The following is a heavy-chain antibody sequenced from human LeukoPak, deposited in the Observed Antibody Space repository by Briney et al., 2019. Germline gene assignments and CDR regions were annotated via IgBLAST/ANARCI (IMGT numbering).Heavy chain of an antibody. CDR2: IYYSGST. Sequence: SETLSLTCTVSGGSISSSNYYWGWIRQPPGKGLEWIGSIYYSGSTYYNPSLKSRVTISVDTSKNQFSLKLSSVTAADTAVYYCASHATYNWNDVLYFDYWGQGTLVTVSS. J-gene: IGHJ4*02. CDR1: GGSISSSNYY. V-gene: IGHV4-39*01. CDR3: ASHATYNWNDVLYFDY. D-gene: IGHD1-20*01.